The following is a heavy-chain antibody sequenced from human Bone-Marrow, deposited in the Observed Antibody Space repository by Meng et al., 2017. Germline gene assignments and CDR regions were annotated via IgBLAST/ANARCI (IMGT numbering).Heavy chain of an antibody. V-gene: IGHV4-4*02. Sequence: LRESGPGLVNPSGTLSLPCACSGGSMSSPNWWSWVRQPPGRGLEWIGEIYHSGSTTYNPSLLSRVTISVDKSKNQFSLKLSSVTAADTAIYYCARVIYRPSGHNYFDPWGQGTLVTVSS. CDR2: IYHSGST. CDR1: GGSMSSPNW. J-gene: IGHJ5*02. CDR3: ARVIYRPSGHNYFDP. D-gene: IGHD1-26*01.